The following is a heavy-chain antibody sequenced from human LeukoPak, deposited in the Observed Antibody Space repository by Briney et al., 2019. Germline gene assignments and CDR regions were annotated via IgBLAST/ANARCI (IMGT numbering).Heavy chain of an antibody. Sequence: SETLSLTCTVSGDSISSYYWSWIRQPPGKGLEWIGYIYYIGSTNYNPFLKSRVTISLDTSKNQFSLKLSSVTAADTAVYYCARVLSVHWGGDVVDDYWGQGTLVIVSS. J-gene: IGHJ4*02. CDR2: IYYIGST. CDR1: GDSISSYY. CDR3: ARVLSVHWGGDVVDDY. D-gene: IGHD7-27*01. V-gene: IGHV4-59*01.